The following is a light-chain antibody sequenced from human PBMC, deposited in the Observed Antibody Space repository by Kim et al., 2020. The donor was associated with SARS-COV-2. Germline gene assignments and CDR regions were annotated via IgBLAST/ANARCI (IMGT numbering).Light chain of an antibody. J-gene: IGLJ3*02. V-gene: IGLV3-1*01. CDR2: QDS. CDR1: KLGDKY. Sequence: SYELTQPPSVSVSPGQTASITCSGDKLGDKYACWYQQKPGQSPVVVIYQDSKRPSGIPERFSGSNSGNTATLTISGTQAMDEADYYCQAWDSRTHWVFGGGTKFTVL. CDR3: QAWDSRTHWV.